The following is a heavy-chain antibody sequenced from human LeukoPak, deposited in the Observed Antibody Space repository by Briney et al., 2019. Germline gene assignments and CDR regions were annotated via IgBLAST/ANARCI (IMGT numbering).Heavy chain of an antibody. D-gene: IGHD4-17*01. Sequence: GASVKVSCKATGYTFTSYGISWVRQAPGQGLEWMGWISAYNGNTNYAQKLQGRVTMTTDTSTSTACMELRSLRSDDTAVYYCARDYGNYYFDYWGQGTLVTVSS. CDR2: ISAYNGNT. CDR3: ARDYGNYYFDY. J-gene: IGHJ4*02. V-gene: IGHV1-18*01. CDR1: GYTFTSYG.